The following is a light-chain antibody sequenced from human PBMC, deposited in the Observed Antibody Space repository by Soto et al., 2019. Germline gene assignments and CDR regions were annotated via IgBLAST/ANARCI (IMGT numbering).Light chain of an antibody. V-gene: IGKV1-9*01. Sequence: DIQLNQSPSFLSASVGDRVTITCRASQGISSYLAWYQQKPGKAPKLLIYAASTLQSGVPSRFSGSGSGTEFTLTISSLQPEDFAVYYCQQYNNWPPITFGQGTLLEI. J-gene: IGKJ5*01. CDR1: QGISSY. CDR2: AAS. CDR3: QQYNNWPPIT.